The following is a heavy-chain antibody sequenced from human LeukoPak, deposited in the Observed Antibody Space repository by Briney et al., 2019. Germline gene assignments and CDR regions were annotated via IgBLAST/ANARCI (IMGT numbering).Heavy chain of an antibody. CDR2: IYSDGGT. Sequence: GGSLRLSCVASGFTVSNSYMSRVRQAPGKGLEWVSAIYSDGGTFYSDSVKGRFTISRDYYKSTLYLQMNSLRADDTAVYYCARDSNGPAFWGQGTLVTVSS. CDR1: GFTVSNSY. V-gene: IGHV3-53*01. D-gene: IGHD6-19*01. CDR3: ARDSNGPAF. J-gene: IGHJ4*02.